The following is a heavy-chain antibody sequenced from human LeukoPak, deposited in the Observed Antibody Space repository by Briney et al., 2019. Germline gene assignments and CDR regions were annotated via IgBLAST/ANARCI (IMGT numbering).Heavy chain of an antibody. CDR1: GFTFSNYA. CDR2: ISGSSTTI. J-gene: IGHJ4*02. D-gene: IGHD6-13*01. CDR3: ARDPSRVAAADYFDY. V-gene: IGHV3-48*02. Sequence: GGSLRLSCTASGFTFSNYAMSWVRRAPGKGLEWVSFISGSSTTIYYADSVKGRFTISRDNAKNSLYLQMSSLRDEDTAVYYCARDPSRVAAADYFDYWGQGTLVTVSS.